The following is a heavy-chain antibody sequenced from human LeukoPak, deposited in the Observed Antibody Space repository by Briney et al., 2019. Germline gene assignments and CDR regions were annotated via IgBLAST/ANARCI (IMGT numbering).Heavy chain of an antibody. J-gene: IGHJ4*02. D-gene: IGHD5-18*01. Sequence: PSETLSLTCAVYGGSFSGYYWSWIRQSPGKGLEWIGEINHSGSTNYNPSLKSRVTISVDRSKNQFSLKLSSVTAADTAVYYCARGPPGTAMVTVWGQGTLVTVSS. CDR3: ARGPPGTAMVTV. CDR2: INHSGST. CDR1: GGSFSGYY. V-gene: IGHV4-34*01.